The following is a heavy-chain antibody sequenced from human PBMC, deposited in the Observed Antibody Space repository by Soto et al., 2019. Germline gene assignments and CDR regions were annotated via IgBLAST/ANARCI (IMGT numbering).Heavy chain of an antibody. V-gene: IGHV4-59*02. D-gene: IGHD1-26*01. CDR1: GGPVGSYH. CDR2: TSYVGNT. J-gene: IGHJ4*02. CDR3: ARDGVGPFDY. Sequence: VQLQESAPELLKPPETLSLPSPISGGPVGSYHWGGFRGPPGKGLEGVGLTSYVGNTVYNPSLKSRVAFSVNTSKNHFSLTLTSVTAADTAVYYCARDGVGPFDYWGQGTLVTVSS.